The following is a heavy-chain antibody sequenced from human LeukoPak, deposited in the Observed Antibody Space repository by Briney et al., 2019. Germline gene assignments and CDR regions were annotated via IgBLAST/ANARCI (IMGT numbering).Heavy chain of an antibody. CDR3: ARGYSSSLYYYYYYYMDV. D-gene: IGHD6-6*01. Sequence: SETLSLTCTVSGGTYYWGWIRQPPGTGLEWIGSIYYSGSTYYNPSLKSRVTISVDTSKNQFSLKLSSVTAADTAVYYCARGYSSSLYYYYYYYMDVWGKGTTVTVSS. CDR1: GGTYY. V-gene: IGHV4-39*07. J-gene: IGHJ6*03. CDR2: IYYSGST.